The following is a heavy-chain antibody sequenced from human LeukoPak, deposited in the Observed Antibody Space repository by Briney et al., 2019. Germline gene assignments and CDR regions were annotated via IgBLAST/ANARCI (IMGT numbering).Heavy chain of an antibody. CDR2: FDPEDGET. CDR3: ATPLFDSSGSIQVDY. J-gene: IGHJ4*02. CDR1: GYTLTELS. V-gene: IGHV1-24*01. D-gene: IGHD3-22*01. Sequence: ASVKVSCKVSGYTLTELSMHWVRQAPGKGLEWMGGFDPEDGETIYAQKFQGRVTMTEDTSTDTAYMELSSLRSEDTAVYYCATPLFDSSGSIQVDYWGQGTLVTVSS.